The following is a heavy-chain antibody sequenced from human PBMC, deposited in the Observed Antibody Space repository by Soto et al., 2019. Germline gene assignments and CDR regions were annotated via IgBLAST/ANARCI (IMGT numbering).Heavy chain of an antibody. D-gene: IGHD3-3*01. CDR1: AGSTSRYH. V-gene: IGHV4-59*08. CDR2: NYYSGST. J-gene: IGHJ6*03. Sequence: SETLSLTCTGSAGSTSRYHWSSIRPPPGKGLEWIGSNYYSGSTNYTPSLKSRVTISVDTSKNQFSLKLSSVTAADTAVYYCARMYGYDFWSGPDNYYMDVWAKENTLPVSS. CDR3: ARMYGYDFWSGPDNYYMDV.